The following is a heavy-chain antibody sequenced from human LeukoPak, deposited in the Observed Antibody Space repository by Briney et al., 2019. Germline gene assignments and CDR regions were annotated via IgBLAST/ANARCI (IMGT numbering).Heavy chain of an antibody. CDR2: IHYSGTT. CDR3: ARHSYNYYGLDV. Sequence: SETLSLTCTVSGGSISPYYWSWIRQPPGKGLEWLGYIHYSGTTNYNPSLKSRVTMSVDTSNNHLSLRLTSVTAADTALYYCARHSYNYYGLDVWGQGTTITVSS. V-gene: IGHV4-59*08. CDR1: GGSISPYY. J-gene: IGHJ6*02.